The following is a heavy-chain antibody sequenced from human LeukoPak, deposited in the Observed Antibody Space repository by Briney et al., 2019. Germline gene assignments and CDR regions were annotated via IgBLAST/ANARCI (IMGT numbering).Heavy chain of an antibody. Sequence: GGSLRLSCAASGFTFSDYYMSWIRQAPGKGLEWVSYISSTSSYTNYADSVKGRFTISRDNTKNSLYLQMNSLRAEDTAVYYCARGQVVVTAGAAFDIWGQGTMVTVSS. D-gene: IGHD2-21*02. V-gene: IGHV3-11*05. CDR1: GFTFSDYY. J-gene: IGHJ3*02. CDR3: ARGQVVVTAGAAFDI. CDR2: ISSTSSYT.